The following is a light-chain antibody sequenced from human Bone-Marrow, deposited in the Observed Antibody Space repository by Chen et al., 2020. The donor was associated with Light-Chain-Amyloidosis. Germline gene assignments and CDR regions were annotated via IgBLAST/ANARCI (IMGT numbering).Light chain of an antibody. V-gene: IGLV2-14*01. J-gene: IGLJ1*01. Sequence: QSALTQPASVSGSPGQSITISCTGTSSDVGGDNHVSWYQQHPDKAPKLMIYEVTNRPSWFPDRFSGSKSDNTASLTIPGLQTEDEADYFCSSYTITNTLVFGSGTRVTVL. CDR1: SSDVGGDNH. CDR3: SSYTITNTLV. CDR2: EVT.